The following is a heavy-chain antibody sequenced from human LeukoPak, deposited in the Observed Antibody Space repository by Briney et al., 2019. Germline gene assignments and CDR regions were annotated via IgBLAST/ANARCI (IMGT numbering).Heavy chain of an antibody. CDR1: SGSISSYY. D-gene: IGHD6-13*01. CDR2: IYYSGST. CDR3: ARGIAGTGYYYYYMDV. Sequence: SETLSLTCTVSSGSISSYYWSWIRQPPGKGLEWIGYIYYSGSTNYNPSLKSRVTISVDTSKNQFSLKLSSVTAADTAVYYCARGIAGTGYYYYYMDVWGKGTTVTVSS. J-gene: IGHJ6*03. V-gene: IGHV4-59*01.